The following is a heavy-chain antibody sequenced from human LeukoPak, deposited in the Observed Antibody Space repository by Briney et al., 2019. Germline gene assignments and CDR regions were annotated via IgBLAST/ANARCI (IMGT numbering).Heavy chain of an antibody. CDR3: ASHRTGDYYWYFAL. V-gene: IGHV4-31*03. J-gene: IGHJ2*01. Sequence: SQTLSLTCTVSGGSISSDGYYWSCIRQHPGKGLEWIGYIDYSGTTYYNPSLNSRVTISADTSNKQVSLRLSSVTAADTAVYYCASHRTGDYYWYFALWGRGTLVTVSP. D-gene: IGHD7-27*01. CDR1: GGSISSDGYY. CDR2: IDYSGTT.